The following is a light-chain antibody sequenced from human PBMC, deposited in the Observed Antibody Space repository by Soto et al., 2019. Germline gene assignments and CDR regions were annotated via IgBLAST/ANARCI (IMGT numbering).Light chain of an antibody. J-gene: IGLJ1*01. CDR1: SSDVGAYDY. Sequence: QSALTQPASVSGSPGQSITISCTGTSSDVGAYDYVSWYQQYPGKAPKLMIYDVTDRPSGVSDRFFGSKSGNTASLTISGLQAEDEADYYCSSYTSGSTPYVFGNGTKVTVL. V-gene: IGLV2-14*03. CDR3: SSYTSGSTPYV. CDR2: DVT.